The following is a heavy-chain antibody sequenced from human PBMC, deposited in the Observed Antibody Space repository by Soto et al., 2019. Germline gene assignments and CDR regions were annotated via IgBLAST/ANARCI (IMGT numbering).Heavy chain of an antibody. CDR2: IERDDDDK. Sequence: SGPTLVNPTETLTLTCTFSGFSLTSPGMCVSWIRQSPGKALEWLALIERDDDDKYYSTSLKTRLTISKDTRKNQVVLTMANMEPADTATYYCARSIRGPRRFNGMDVWGQGTTVTVSS. D-gene: IGHD1-20*01. J-gene: IGHJ6*02. V-gene: IGHV2-70*13. CDR1: GFSLTSPGMC. CDR3: ARSIRGPRRFNGMDV.